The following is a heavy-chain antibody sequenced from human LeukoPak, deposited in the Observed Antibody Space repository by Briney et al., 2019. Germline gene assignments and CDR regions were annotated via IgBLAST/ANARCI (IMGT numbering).Heavy chain of an antibody. Sequence: PGGSLRLSCAASGFTFSSYWMSWVRQAPGKGLEWVANIKQDGSEKYYVDSVKGRFTISRDNAKNSLYLQMNSLRAEDTAVYYCAGANQYQLREFDYWGQGTLVTVSS. D-gene: IGHD2-2*01. J-gene: IGHJ4*02. CDR1: GFTFSSYW. CDR3: AGANQYQLREFDY. V-gene: IGHV3-7*01. CDR2: IKQDGSEK.